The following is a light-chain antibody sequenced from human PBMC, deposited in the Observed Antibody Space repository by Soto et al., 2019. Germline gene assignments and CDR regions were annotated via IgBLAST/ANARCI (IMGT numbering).Light chain of an antibody. CDR2: GNG. J-gene: IGLJ3*02. CDR3: QSYDSSLSGSV. V-gene: IGLV1-40*01. Sequence: QSVLTQPPSVSGAPGQRVTISCTGSRSNIGAGYHVHWYQQLPGTAPKLLIYGNGNRPSGVPDRFSGSKSGTSASLAITGLQAEDEADYYCQSYDSSLSGSVFGGGTKLTVL. CDR1: RSNIGAGYH.